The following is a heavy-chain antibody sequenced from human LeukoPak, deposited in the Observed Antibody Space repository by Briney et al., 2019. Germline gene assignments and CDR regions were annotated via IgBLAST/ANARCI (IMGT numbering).Heavy chain of an antibody. Sequence: SETLSLTCTVSGGSISSYYWSWIRQPPGKGLEGIGYIYYSGSTNYNPSLKSRVTISVDTSKNQFSLKLSSVTAADTAVYYCAGGSGAIRYWFDPWGQGTLVTVSS. V-gene: IGHV4-59*01. CDR3: AGGSGAIRYWFDP. CDR1: GGSISSYY. CDR2: IYYSGST. J-gene: IGHJ5*02. D-gene: IGHD3-10*01.